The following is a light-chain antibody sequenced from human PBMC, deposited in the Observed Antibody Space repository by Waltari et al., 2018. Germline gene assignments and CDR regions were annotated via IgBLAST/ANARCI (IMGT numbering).Light chain of an antibody. CDR2: EDT. J-gene: IGLJ3*02. Sequence: SYDLAQPPSVSVAPGKTASFTCGGHNIGTKSVHWYQQKPGQAPALVIYEDTDRPSGIPERFSGSNAGNTATLTISRVEAGDEADYYCQVWDSSTDHWVFGGGTKLTVL. V-gene: IGLV3-21*04. CDR1: NIGTKS. CDR3: QVWDSSTDHWV.